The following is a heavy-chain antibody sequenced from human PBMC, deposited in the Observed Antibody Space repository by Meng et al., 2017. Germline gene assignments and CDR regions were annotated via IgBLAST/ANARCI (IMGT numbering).Heavy chain of an antibody. D-gene: IGHD6-13*01. Sequence: ASVKVSCKPSGYNFPNYYIHWVRLAPGRGLEWMGHIDPKSGDTRYAQKFQGRVTMTGDTSIGTAYMELTGLRSDDTALYYCARDEDISAAGYLFGDYWGQGTRVTVSS. V-gene: IGHV1-2*06. CDR3: ARDEDISAAGYLFGDY. CDR2: IDPKSGDT. J-gene: IGHJ4*02. CDR1: GYNFPNYY.